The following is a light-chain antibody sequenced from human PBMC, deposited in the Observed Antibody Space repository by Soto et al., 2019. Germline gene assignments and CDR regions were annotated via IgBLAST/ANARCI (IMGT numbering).Light chain of an antibody. CDR2: KAS. J-gene: IGKJ1*01. Sequence: DIQMTQSPSTLSASIGDRVAITCRASDNIGPWVAWYQQKAGKAPKLLIYKASTLETGAPSRFAGSGSGTTFTLPITRLQPDDFATYYCQHYHSYSRTVGQGTKVDI. CDR3: QHYHSYSRT. V-gene: IGKV1-5*03. CDR1: DNIGPW.